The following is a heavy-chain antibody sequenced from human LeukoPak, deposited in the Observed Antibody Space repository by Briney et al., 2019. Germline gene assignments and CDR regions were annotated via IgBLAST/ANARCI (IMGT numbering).Heavy chain of an antibody. D-gene: IGHD3-22*01. V-gene: IGHV4-39*01. CDR1: GGSISSSSYY. J-gene: IGHJ4*02. CDR3: ARQGSGYYWGKYYFDY. Sequence: SETLSLTCTASGGSISSSSYYWGWIRQPPGKGLEWIGSIYYSGSTYYNPSLKSRVTISVDTSKNQFSLKLSSVTAADTAVYYCARQGSGYYWGKYYFDYWGQGTLVTVSS. CDR2: IYYSGST.